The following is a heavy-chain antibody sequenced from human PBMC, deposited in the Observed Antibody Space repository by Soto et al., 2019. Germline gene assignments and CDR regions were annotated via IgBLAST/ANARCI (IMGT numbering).Heavy chain of an antibody. V-gene: IGHV4-39*01. CDR2: IYYSGST. J-gene: IGHJ6*02. CDR3: ASGYCSGGSCYSHYYYYGMDV. D-gene: IGHD2-15*01. CDR1: GGSISSSSYY. Sequence: PSETLSLTCTFSGGSISSSSYYWGWIRQPPGKGLEWIGSIYYSGSTYYNPSLKSRVTISVDTSKNQFSLKLSSVTAADTAVYYCASGYCSGGSCYSHYYYYGMDVWGQGTTVTVSS.